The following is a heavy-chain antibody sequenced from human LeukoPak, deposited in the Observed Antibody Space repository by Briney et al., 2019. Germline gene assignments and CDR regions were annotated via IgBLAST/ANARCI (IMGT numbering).Heavy chain of an antibody. J-gene: IGHJ6*03. V-gene: IGHV3-7*01. CDR2: IKHDGSEK. CDR1: GFTFSAYW. CDR3: ARDPRVITLFENYMDV. Sequence: GGSLRLSCAASGFTFSAYWMNWVRQAPGKGPEWVANIKHDGSEKYYVDSVKGRFTISRDNAKNSLYLQMNTLRGDDTAIYYCARDPRVITLFENYMDVWGKGTTATVSS. D-gene: IGHD3-10*01.